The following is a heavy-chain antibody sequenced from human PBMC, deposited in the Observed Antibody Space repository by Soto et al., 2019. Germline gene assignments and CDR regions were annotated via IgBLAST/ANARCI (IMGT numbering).Heavy chain of an antibody. D-gene: IGHD6-6*01. J-gene: IGHJ6*02. V-gene: IGHV3-30*18. CDR1: GFTFSSYG. CDR2: ISYDGSNK. Sequence: QVQLVESGGGVVQPGRSLRLSCAASGFTFSSYGMHWVRQAPGKGLEWVAVISYDGSNKYYADSVKGRFTISRDNSKNTLYLQMNSLRAEDTAVYYCAKDRRAIHSSSTNYYYYGMDVWGQGTTVTVSS. CDR3: AKDRRAIHSSSTNYYYYGMDV.